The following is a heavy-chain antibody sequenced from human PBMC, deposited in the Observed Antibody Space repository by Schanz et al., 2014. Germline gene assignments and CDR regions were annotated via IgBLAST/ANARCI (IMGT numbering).Heavy chain of an antibody. J-gene: IGHJ4*02. CDR3: ARGRGSTYYIDY. D-gene: IGHD3-10*01. Sequence: EVQLVESRGGLVQPGGSLRLSCAASGFTFSSYWMHWVRQAPGKGLVWVSRVNSDGSTTTYADSVKGRFTISRDNAKNTLYLQMDSLRAEDTAVYYCARGRGSTYYIDYWGQGALVTVSS. CDR2: VNSDGSTT. V-gene: IGHV3-74*01. CDR1: GFTFSSYW.